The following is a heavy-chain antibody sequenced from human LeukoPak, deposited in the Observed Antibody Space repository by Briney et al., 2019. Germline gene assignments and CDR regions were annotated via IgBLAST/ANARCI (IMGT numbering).Heavy chain of an antibody. CDR1: GGSISSITYY. J-gene: IGHJ5*02. D-gene: IGHD2-15*01. CDR3: AREVVVVAATPHNWFDP. V-gene: IGHV4-39*02. Sequence: PSETLSLTCTVSGGSISSITYYWGWIRQPPGKGLEYIGSLCYSGNTYHKPSLKSRATMSVDTSNNQFILKVSSVTVTDTAVYYCAREVVVVAATPHNWFDPWGQGTLVTVSS. CDR2: LCYSGNT.